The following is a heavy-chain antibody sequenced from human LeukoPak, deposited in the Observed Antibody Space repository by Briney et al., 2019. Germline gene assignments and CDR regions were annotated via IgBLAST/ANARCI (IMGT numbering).Heavy chain of an antibody. CDR1: GFTFSSYW. V-gene: IGHV3-7*01. J-gene: IGHJ4*02. CDR3: ARDRSGDSGSYFDY. Sequence: GSLRLSCAASGFTFSSYWMSWVRQAPGKGLEWVANIKQDGSEKYYVDSVKGRFTISRDNAKNSLYLQMNSLRAEDTAVYYCARDRSGDSGSYFDYWGQGTLVTVSS. D-gene: IGHD1-26*01. CDR2: IKQDGSEK.